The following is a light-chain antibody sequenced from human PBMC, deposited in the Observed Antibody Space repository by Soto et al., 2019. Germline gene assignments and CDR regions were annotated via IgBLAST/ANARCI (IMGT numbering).Light chain of an antibody. CDR3: SSYTTTNTPYV. CDR1: SSALGAYYF. J-gene: IGLJ1*01. CDR2: EVT. Sequence: QSALTQPASVSWSPGQSITISCTGSSSALGAYYFVSWYQHHPGEAPKLLLYEVTTRPSGVSSRFSGSKSGNTASLTISGLQADDEATYYCSSYTTTNTPYVFGTGTKLTVL. V-gene: IGLV2-14*01.